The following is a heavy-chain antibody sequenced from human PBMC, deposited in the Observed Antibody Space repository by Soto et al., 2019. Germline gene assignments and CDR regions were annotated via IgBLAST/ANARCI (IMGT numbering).Heavy chain of an antibody. D-gene: IGHD4-17*01. CDR3: ARDGYGDYRDC. J-gene: IGHJ4*02. CDR1: GGSFSGYY. V-gene: IGHV4-34*01. CDR2: INHSGST. Sequence: QVQLQQWGAGLLKPSETLSLTCAVYGGSFSGYYWSWIRQPPGKGLEWIGEINHSGSTNYNPSLKSRVTISVDTSKNQFSLKLSSVTAADTAVYYCARDGYGDYRDCWGQGTLVTVSS.